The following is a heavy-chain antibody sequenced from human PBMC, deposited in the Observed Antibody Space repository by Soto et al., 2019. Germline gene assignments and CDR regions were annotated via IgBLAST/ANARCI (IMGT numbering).Heavy chain of an antibody. D-gene: IGHD4-17*01. Sequence: PSQTLSLTCAISGDSVSSTSAAWSWIRQSPSRGLEWLGRTYYRSKWYSDYAVSVKSRITINPDTSKNQFSLQLNSVTPEDTAVYYCARGSYYSDWVRGQGTLVTVSS. CDR3: ARGSYYSDWV. J-gene: IGHJ4*01. V-gene: IGHV6-1*01. CDR2: TYYRSKWYS. CDR1: GDSVSSTSAA.